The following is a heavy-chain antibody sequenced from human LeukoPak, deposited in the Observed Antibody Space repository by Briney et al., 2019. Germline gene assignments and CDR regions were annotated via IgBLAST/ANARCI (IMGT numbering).Heavy chain of an antibody. J-gene: IGHJ2*01. Sequence: GRSLRLSCVASGFTFDDYAMHWVRQAPGKGLEWVSGISWNSGSMGYADSVKGRFTISRDNAKNSLYLQMYSLRAEDTALYYCAKPLHSSASISGYFDLWGRGTLVTVSS. CDR1: GFTFDDYA. V-gene: IGHV3-9*01. D-gene: IGHD3-22*01. CDR2: ISWNSGSM. CDR3: AKPLHSSASISGYFDL.